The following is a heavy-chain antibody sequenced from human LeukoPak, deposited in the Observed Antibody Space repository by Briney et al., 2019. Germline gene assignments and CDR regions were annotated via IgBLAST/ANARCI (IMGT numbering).Heavy chain of an antibody. V-gene: IGHV3-74*01. CDR2: INSDGSST. CDR1: GFTFSSYW. D-gene: IGHD1-7*01. J-gene: IGHJ4*02. CDR3: ARDSRRELRAFDY. Sequence: PGGSLRLSCAASGFTFSSYWMHWVRQAPGEGLVWVSRINSDGSSTSYADSVKGRFTISRDNAKNTLYLQMNSLRAEDTAVYYCARDSRRELRAFDYWGQGTLVTVSS.